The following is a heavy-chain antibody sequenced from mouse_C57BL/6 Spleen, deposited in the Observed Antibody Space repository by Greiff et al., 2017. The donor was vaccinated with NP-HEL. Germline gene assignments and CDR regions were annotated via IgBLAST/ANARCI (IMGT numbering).Heavy chain of an antibody. CDR1: GYTFTSYW. CDR3: ARGDTGGAWFAY. J-gene: IGHJ3*01. V-gene: IGHV1-53*01. Sequence: VQLQQSGTELVKPGASVKLSCKASGYTFTSYWMHWVKQRPGQGLEWIGNINPSNGGTNYNEKFKSKATLTVDKSSSTAYMQLSSLTSEDYAVYYCARGDTGGAWFAYWGQGTLVTVSA. CDR2: INPSNGGT. D-gene: IGHD4-1*01.